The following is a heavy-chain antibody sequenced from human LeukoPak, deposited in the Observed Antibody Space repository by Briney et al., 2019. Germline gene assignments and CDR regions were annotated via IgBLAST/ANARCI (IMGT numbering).Heavy chain of an antibody. CDR2: ARASGGIT. CDR1: GFTFTSYA. V-gene: IGHV3-23*01. Sequence: GGSLRLSCVASGFTFTSYAMSWVRQAPGKGLESVSTARASGGITYYADSVEGRFTISRDSSKNTLHLQMNSLRAEDTAVYYCAKVMAAAGTWFFDYWSQGTLVTVSS. CDR3: AKVMAAAGTWFFDY. J-gene: IGHJ4*02. D-gene: IGHD6-13*01.